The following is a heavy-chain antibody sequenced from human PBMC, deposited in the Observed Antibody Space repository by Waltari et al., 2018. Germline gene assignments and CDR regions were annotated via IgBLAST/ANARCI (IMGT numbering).Heavy chain of an antibody. Sequence: EVQLVESGGGLVQPGGSLRLSCAASGFPFSSYAMSWVRQAPGTGLEWVLAISGSGGSTYYADSVKGRFTISRDNSKNTLYLQMNSLRAEDTAVYYCAKEGHYDSSGYYLGGFDYWGQGTLVTVSS. V-gene: IGHV3-23*04. D-gene: IGHD3-22*01. J-gene: IGHJ4*02. CDR1: GFPFSSYA. CDR3: AKEGHYDSSGYYLGGFDY. CDR2: ISGSGGST.